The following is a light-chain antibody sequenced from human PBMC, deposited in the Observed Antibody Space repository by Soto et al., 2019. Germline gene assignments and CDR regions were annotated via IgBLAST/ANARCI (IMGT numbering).Light chain of an antibody. V-gene: IGKV3-20*01. J-gene: IGKJ1*01. Sequence: EIVLTQSPGTLSLSPGERATLSCRASQSVSSSFLAWYQQKPGQAPRLLIYGASSRATGIPDRFSGSGSGTDCPLTISRLEPEDFAVYYCQQYGSSPPWTFGQGTKVEI. CDR2: GAS. CDR3: QQYGSSPPWT. CDR1: QSVSSSF.